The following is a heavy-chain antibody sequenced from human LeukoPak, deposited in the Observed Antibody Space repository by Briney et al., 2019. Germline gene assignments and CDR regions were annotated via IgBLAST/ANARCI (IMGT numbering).Heavy chain of an antibody. CDR3: AGREYQTAADY. Sequence: SETLSLTCTVSGGSISRTNYYWGWIRQPPGKGLEWIGSIYYSGSTYYNPSLKSRVTISVDTSKNQFSLKLSSVTAADTAVYYCAGREYQTAADYWGQGTLVTVSS. CDR2: IYYSGST. CDR1: GGSISRTNYY. D-gene: IGHD2-2*01. V-gene: IGHV4-39*01. J-gene: IGHJ4*02.